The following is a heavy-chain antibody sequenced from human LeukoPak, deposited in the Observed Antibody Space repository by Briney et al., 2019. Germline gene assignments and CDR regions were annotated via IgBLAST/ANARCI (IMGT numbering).Heavy chain of an antibody. Sequence: SGTLSLTCAVSGVSISSNNWWSWVRQPPGKGLEWIGEIYHSGSINYNPSLKSRVTISIDKSKNQFSLKLSSVTAADTAVYYCASDNYYGSGRVYYFDYWGQGTLVTVSS. V-gene: IGHV4-4*02. D-gene: IGHD3-10*01. CDR2: IYHSGSI. CDR3: ASDNYYGSGRVYYFDY. J-gene: IGHJ4*02. CDR1: GVSISSNNW.